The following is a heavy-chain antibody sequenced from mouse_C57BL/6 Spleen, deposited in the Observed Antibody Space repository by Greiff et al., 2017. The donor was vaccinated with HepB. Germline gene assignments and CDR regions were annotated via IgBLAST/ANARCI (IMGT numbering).Heavy chain of an antibody. CDR2: IYPRSGNT. V-gene: IGHV1-81*01. CDR3: ARKHFDY. CDR1: GYTFTSYG. Sequence: VKLMESGAELARPGASVKLSCKASGYTFTSYGISWVKQRTGQGLEWIGEIYPRSGNTYYNEKFKGKATLTADKSSSTAYMELRSLTSEDSAVYFCARKHFDYWGQGTTLTVSS. J-gene: IGHJ2*01.